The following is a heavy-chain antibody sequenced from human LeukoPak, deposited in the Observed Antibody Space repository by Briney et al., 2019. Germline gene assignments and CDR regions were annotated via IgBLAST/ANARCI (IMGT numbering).Heavy chain of an antibody. CDR1: GFTFSSYA. CDR3: AKLPREYCSSTSCPNCFDT. J-gene: IGHJ5*02. D-gene: IGHD2-2*01. V-gene: IGHV3-23*01. CDR2: FSASGGTT. Sequence: GGSLRLSCAASGFTFSSYAMTWVRQAPGKGLEWVSAFSASGGTTYYADYVQGLFTTSRDNSKNTLYLQKNSLRAEDTDIYCCAKLPREYCSSTSCPNCFDTWGQGTLVTVSS.